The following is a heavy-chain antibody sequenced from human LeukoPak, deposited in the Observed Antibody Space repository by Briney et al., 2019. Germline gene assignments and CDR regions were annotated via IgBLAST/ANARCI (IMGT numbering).Heavy chain of an antibody. CDR2: ISWNSGSI. Sequence: SLRLSCAASGFTFDDYAMHWVRQAPGKGLEWVSGISWNSGSIGYADSVKGRFTISRDNAKNSLYLQMNSLRAEDMALYYCAKGAGGWYGQPLLDPWGQGTLVTVSS. D-gene: IGHD6-19*01. CDR1: GFTFDDYA. V-gene: IGHV3-9*03. CDR3: AKGAGGWYGQPLLDP. J-gene: IGHJ5*02.